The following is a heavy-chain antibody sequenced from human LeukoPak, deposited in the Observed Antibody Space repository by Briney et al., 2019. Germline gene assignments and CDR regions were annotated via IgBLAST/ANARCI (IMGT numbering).Heavy chain of an antibody. CDR3: ARDPLPDPYYDILTGSVSGYYYYGMDV. CDR2: ISSSSSYI. CDR1: RFTFSSYS. D-gene: IGHD3-9*01. J-gene: IGHJ6*02. V-gene: IGHV3-21*01. Sequence: GGSLRLSCAASRFTFSSYSMNWVRQAPGKGLEWVSSISSSSSYIYYADSVKGRFTISRDNAKNSLYLQMNSLRAEDTAVYYCARDPLPDPYYDILTGSVSGYYYYGMDVWGQGTTVTVSS.